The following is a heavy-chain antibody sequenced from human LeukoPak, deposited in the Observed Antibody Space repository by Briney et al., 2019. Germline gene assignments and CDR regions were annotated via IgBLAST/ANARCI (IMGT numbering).Heavy chain of an antibody. CDR2: ISAYNGNT. D-gene: IGHD4-11*01. J-gene: IGHJ4*02. CDR1: GYTFTSYG. V-gene: IGHV1-18*01. Sequence: ASVKVSCKASGYTFTSYGISWVRQAPGHGLEWMGWISAYNGNTNYAQKLQGRVTRTTDTSTSTAYMELRSLRADDTAVYYCARWATVTTPKNDYWGQGTLVTVSS. CDR3: ARWATVTTPKNDY.